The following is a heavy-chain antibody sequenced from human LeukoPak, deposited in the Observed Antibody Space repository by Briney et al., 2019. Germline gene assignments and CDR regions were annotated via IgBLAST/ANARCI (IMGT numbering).Heavy chain of an antibody. CDR2: IKTDGTDE. D-gene: IGHD7-27*01. V-gene: IGHV3-7*01. CDR1: AFTFSDSR. J-gene: IGHJ6*02. CDR3: GTYTNWVGGDV. Sequence: GGSLRFSCAASAFTFSDSRMRWVRQAQGKGREWVANIKTDGTDEHYMDSVKGGFTISRDNATNSLFLKMHSLRGEDTALYFWGTYTNWVGGDVWGQGTTVSVSS.